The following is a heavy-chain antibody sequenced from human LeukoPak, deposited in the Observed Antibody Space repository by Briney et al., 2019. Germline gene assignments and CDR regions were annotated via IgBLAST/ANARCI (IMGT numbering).Heavy chain of an antibody. V-gene: IGHV4-34*01. J-gene: IGHJ4*02. CDR3: ARGDSSSGWYRPTPRALDY. Sequence: PSETLSLTCAVYGGSFSGYYWSWIRQPPGKGLEWIGEINHSGSTNYNPSLKSRVTISVDTSKNQFSLKLSSVTAADTAVYYCARGDSSSGWYRPTPRALDYWGQGTLVTVSS. CDR2: INHSGST. CDR1: GGSFSGYY. D-gene: IGHD6-19*01.